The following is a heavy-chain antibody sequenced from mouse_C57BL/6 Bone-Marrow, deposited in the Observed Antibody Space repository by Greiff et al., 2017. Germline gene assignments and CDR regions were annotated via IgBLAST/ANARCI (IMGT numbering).Heavy chain of an antibody. J-gene: IGHJ2*01. Sequence: DVMLVESGGGLVKPGGSLKLSCAASGFTFSDYGMHWVRQAPEKGLEWVAYISSGSSTIYYADTVKGRFTISRDNAKNTLFLQMTSLRSEDTAMYYCARKSMDYFDYWGQGTTLTVSS. D-gene: IGHD2-10*02. CDR2: ISSGSSTI. CDR1: GFTFSDYG. CDR3: ARKSMDYFDY. V-gene: IGHV5-17*01.